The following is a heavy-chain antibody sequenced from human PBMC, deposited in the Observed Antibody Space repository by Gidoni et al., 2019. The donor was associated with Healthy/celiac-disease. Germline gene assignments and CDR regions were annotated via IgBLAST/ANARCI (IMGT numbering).Heavy chain of an antibody. Sequence: QVQLVHSGSELKKPGASVKVSCKASGYTFTSYAMTWVRQAPGQGLEWMGWINTTTGNPTYAQGFTGRFVFSLDTSGSTAYLQISSLKAEDTAVYYCARAHYYGSGSYQDYYYGMDVWGQGTTVTVSS. CDR3: ARAHYYGSGSYQDYYYGMDV. J-gene: IGHJ6*02. V-gene: IGHV7-4-1*02. CDR2: INTTTGNP. CDR1: GYTFTSYA. D-gene: IGHD3-10*01.